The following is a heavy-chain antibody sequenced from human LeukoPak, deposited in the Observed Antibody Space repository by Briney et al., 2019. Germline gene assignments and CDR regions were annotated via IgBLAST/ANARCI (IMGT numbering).Heavy chain of an antibody. CDR2: ISYDGSNK. Sequence: DPGGSLRLSCAASGFTFSSYAMHWVRQAPGKGLEWVAVISYDGSNKYYADSVKGRFTISRDNSKNTLYLQMNSLRAEDTAVYYCAKGGWIQLWLLDYWGQGTLVIVSS. D-gene: IGHD5-18*01. V-gene: IGHV3-30-3*01. CDR1: GFTFSSYA. J-gene: IGHJ4*02. CDR3: AKGGWIQLWLLDY.